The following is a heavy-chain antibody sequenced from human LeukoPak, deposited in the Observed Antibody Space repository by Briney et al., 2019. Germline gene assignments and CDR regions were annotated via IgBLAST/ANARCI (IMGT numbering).Heavy chain of an antibody. CDR3: AKESGVRGVSIRESHYHYYYGMDV. D-gene: IGHD3-10*01. CDR1: GGSINNFY. V-gene: IGHV4-4*07. CDR2: IYATGDT. Sequence: SETLSLTCSVSGGSINNFYWTWIRQPAGKGLEWIGRIYATGDTNYNPSLKSRLTLSIDTSKNQFSLILHSVTAADTAVYFCAKESGVRGVSIRESHYHYYYGMDVWGRGTTVAVSS. J-gene: IGHJ6*02.